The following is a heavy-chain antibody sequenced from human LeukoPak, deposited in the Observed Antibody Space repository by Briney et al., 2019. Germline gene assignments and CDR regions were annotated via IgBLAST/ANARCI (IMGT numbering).Heavy chain of an antibody. J-gene: IGHJ4*02. D-gene: IGHD5-18*01. V-gene: IGHV3-21*01. CDR3: ARGGYSYGYSDY. CDR1: GFTFSSYS. Sequence: KTGGSLRLSCAASGFTFSSYSMNWVRQAPGKGLEWVSSISSSSSYIYYADPVKGRFTISRDNAKNSLYLQMNSLRAEDTAVYYCARGGYSYGYSDYWGQGTLVTVSS. CDR2: ISSSSSYI.